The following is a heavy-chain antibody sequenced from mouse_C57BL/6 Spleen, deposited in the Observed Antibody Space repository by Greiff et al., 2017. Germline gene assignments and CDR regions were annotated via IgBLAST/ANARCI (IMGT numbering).Heavy chain of an antibody. Sequence: EVKLMESGGGLVKPGGSLKLSCAASGFTFSDYGMHWVRQAPEKELEWVAYISSGSSTIYYADTVKGRFTISRDNAKNTLFLQMTSLRSEDTAMYYCARGITTKAYWGQGTLVTVSA. V-gene: IGHV5-17*01. J-gene: IGHJ3*01. CDR1: GFTFSDYG. D-gene: IGHD1-1*01. CDR2: ISSGSSTI. CDR3: ARGITTKAY.